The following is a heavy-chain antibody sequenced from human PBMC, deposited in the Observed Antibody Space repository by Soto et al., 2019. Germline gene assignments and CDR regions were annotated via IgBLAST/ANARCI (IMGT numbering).Heavy chain of an antibody. J-gene: IGHJ6*02. D-gene: IGHD1-26*01. CDR2: ISSSSSYT. CDR1: GFTFSDYY. V-gene: IGHV3-11*05. Sequence: QVQLVESGGGLVKPGGSLRLSCAASGFTFSDYYMSWIREAPGKGLEWVSYISSSSSYTNYADSVKGRFTISRDNAKNSLYLQMNSLRAEDTAVYYCARDQWEDHYYYGMDVWGQGTTVTVSS. CDR3: ARDQWEDHYYYGMDV.